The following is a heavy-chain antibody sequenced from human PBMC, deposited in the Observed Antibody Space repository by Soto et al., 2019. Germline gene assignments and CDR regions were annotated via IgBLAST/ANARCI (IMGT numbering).Heavy chain of an antibody. CDR2: ISERGDTT. CDR3: AKDKPGTTSFDY. CDR1: GFTISRNA. V-gene: IGHV3-23*01. D-gene: IGHD1-1*01. J-gene: IGHJ4*02. Sequence: GGSLRLSCAASGFTISRNAMYWVRQAPGKGLEWISGISERGDTTHYAESVKGRFTISRDTSKNTLYLQLNNLRADDTAIYYCAKDKPGTTSFDYWGQGTLVTVSS.